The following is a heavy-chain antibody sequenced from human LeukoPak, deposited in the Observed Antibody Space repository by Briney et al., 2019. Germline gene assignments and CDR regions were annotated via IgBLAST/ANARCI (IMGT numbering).Heavy chain of an antibody. D-gene: IGHD3-22*01. Sequence: ASVKVSRKVSGCTLTELSMHWVRQAPGKGLEWMGGFDPEDGETIYAQKFQGRVTMTEDTSTDTAYMELSSLRSEDTAVYYCATLRSDSSGPGAFDIWGQGTMVTVSS. CDR3: ATLRSDSSGPGAFDI. V-gene: IGHV1-24*01. CDR1: GCTLTELS. J-gene: IGHJ3*02. CDR2: FDPEDGET.